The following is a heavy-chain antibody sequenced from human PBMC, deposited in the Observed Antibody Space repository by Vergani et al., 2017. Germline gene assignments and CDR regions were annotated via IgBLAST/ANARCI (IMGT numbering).Heavy chain of an antibody. CDR2: IYTSGST. V-gene: IGHV4-61*02. J-gene: IGHJ4*02. D-gene: IGHD4-23*01. CDR3: ARTSKTTVVTPEGVDY. Sequence: QVQLQESGPGLVKPSQTLSLTCTVSGGSISSGSYYWSWIRQPAGKGLEWIGRIYTSGSTNYNPSLKSRVTISVDTSKNQFSLKLSSVTAADTAVYYCARTSKTTVVTPEGVDYWGQGTLVTVSS. CDR1: GGSISSGSYY.